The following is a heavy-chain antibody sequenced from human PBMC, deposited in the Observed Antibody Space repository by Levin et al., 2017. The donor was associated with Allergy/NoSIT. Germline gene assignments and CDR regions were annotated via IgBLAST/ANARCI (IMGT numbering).Heavy chain of an antibody. CDR3: AREIRGRKDQSVNF. V-gene: IGHV4-30-4*08. CDR1: VGSIRSADYY. CDR2: IYYTGQT. J-gene: IGHJ4*02. D-gene: IGHD1-26*01. Sequence: KASETLSLTCAVSVGSIRSADYYWSWIRQTPGNGLEWIGYIYYTGQTYYNPSLKSRLTISLDTSKNQFSLNLTSLTAAYTAVYYCAREIRGRKDQSVNFWGQGTLVTVSS.